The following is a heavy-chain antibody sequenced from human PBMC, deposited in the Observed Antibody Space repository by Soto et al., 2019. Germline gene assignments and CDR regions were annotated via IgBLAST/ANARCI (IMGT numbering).Heavy chain of an antibody. CDR1: GFSLSNARMG. CDR3: ARIDDYAYYNMDV. J-gene: IGHJ6*03. CDR2: LFSTDEK. Sequence: QVTLKESGPVLVKPTETLTLTCTVSGFSLSNARMGVSWIRQPPGKALEWLALLFSTDEKSYSTSLKSRLTISKDTSKSQVVLTMTNMDPVDTATYYCARIDDYAYYNMDVWGKGTTVTVFS. V-gene: IGHV2-26*01.